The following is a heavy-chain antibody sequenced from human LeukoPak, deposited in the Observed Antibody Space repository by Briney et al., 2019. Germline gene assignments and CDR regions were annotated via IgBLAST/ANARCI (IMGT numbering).Heavy chain of an antibody. CDR2: ISSSGSTI. J-gene: IGHJ4*02. V-gene: IGHV3-48*03. Sequence: GGSLRLSCAASGFTFSSYEMNWVRQAPGKGLEWVSYISSSGSTIYYADSVKGRFTISRDSAKNSLYLQMNSLRAEDTAVYYCANGASSNGYWGQGTLVTVSS. CDR3: ANGASSNGY. D-gene: IGHD1-26*01. CDR1: GFTFSSYE.